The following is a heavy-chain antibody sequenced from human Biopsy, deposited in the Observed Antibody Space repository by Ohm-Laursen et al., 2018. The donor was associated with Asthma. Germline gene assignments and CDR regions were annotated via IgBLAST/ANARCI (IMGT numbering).Heavy chain of an antibody. CDR2: IYYSGTT. V-gene: IGHV4-39*01. Sequence: SETLSLTCSLSSGSGGYMRSGNYYWGWTRQPPGKGLEWIGSIYYSGTTYYNPSLESRVTVSADTSKNQFSLKLTSVTAADTAVYYCVRGSSSWHHGPFHYYYGLDVWDQGTTATVSS. J-gene: IGHJ6*02. CDR3: VRGSSSWHHGPFHYYYGLDV. D-gene: IGHD6-13*01. CDR1: SGSGGYMRSGNYY.